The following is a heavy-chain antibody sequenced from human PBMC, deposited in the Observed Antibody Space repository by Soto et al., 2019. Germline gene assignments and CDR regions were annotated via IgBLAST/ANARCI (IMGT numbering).Heavy chain of an antibody. CDR3: ARESGSYDPLDY. CDR2: IYYSGST. V-gene: IGHV4-59*01. J-gene: IGHJ4*02. Sequence: QVQLQESGPGLVKPSETLSLTCTVSGVSITSYYWSWIRQPPGKGLEWVGYIYYSGSTRYNPSLKSRVTISIDTSQSQFSMKMTSVTAADTAMYYCARESGSYDPLDYWGQGTLVTVSS. CDR1: GVSITSYY. D-gene: IGHD1-26*01.